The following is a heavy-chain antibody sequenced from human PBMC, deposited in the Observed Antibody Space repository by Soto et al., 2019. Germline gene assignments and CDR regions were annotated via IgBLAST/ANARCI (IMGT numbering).Heavy chain of an antibody. D-gene: IGHD3-9*01. CDR2: INAGNGNT. CDR1: GYTFTSYA. J-gene: IGHJ5*01. CDR3: AIDRSLAYDMVSGYCMPNKWFDS. Sequence: ASVKVSCKASGYTFTSYAMHWVRQAPGQRLEWMGWINAGNGNTKYSQKFQGRVTITRDTSASTAYMELSSLRSEDTAVYYCAIDRSLAYDMVSGYCMPNKWFDSWGQGAPVTGSS. V-gene: IGHV1-3*01.